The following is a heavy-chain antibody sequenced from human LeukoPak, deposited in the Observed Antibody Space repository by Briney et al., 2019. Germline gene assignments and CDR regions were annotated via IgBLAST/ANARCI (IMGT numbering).Heavy chain of an antibody. D-gene: IGHD2-2*01. CDR2: IYYGGST. J-gene: IGHJ4*02. CDR3: ARGVDPAAYDY. Sequence: PSDTLSLTCAVSGYSISSSNWWGWIRQPPGTGLEWIGYIYYGGSTYYNPSLKSRVTMSVDTSKNQVSLKLSSVTAADTAAYYCARGVDPAAYDYWGQGTLVTVSS. V-gene: IGHV4-28*03. CDR1: GYSISSSNW.